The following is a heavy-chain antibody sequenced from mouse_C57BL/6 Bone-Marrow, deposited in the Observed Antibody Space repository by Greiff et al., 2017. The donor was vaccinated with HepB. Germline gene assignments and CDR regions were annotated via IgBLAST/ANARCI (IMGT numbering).Heavy chain of an antibody. J-gene: IGHJ1*03. Sequence: EVNLVESGGGLVKPGGSLKLSCAASGFTFSDYGMHWVRQAPEKGLEWVAYISSGSSTIYYADTVKGRFTISRDNAKNTLFLQMTSLRSEDTAMYYCARGVHSSGRYFDVWGTGTTVTVSS. CDR2: ISSGSSTI. CDR3: ARGVHSSGRYFDV. D-gene: IGHD2-12*01. V-gene: IGHV5-17*01. CDR1: GFTFSDYG.